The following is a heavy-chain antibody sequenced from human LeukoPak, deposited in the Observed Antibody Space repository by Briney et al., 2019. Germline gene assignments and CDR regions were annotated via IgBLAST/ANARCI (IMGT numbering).Heavy chain of an antibody. Sequence: SETLSVTCAVYGGSFSGYYWGWIRQPPGRGLEWIGSIYYTGSNYSNPSLKSRVTISVDTSKNQFSLKLSSVTAADTAVYYCARRGGSYRYFDYWGQGALVTVSS. CDR1: GGSFSGYY. J-gene: IGHJ4*02. D-gene: IGHD1-26*01. V-gene: IGHV4-39*01. CDR2: IYYTGSN. CDR3: ARRGGSYRYFDY.